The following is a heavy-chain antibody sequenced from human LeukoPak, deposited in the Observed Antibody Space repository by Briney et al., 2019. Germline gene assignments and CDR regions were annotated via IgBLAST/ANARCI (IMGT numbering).Heavy chain of an antibody. Sequence: SETLSLTCTVSGGSISTSNYYWGWIRQPPGKGLEWIGSIYYSGNTYYNPSLKSRVTISVDMSKNQFSLKLISVTAAGTAVYYCASGQQWLARYFDYWGQGTLVTVSS. CDR2: IYYSGNT. J-gene: IGHJ4*02. D-gene: IGHD6-19*01. V-gene: IGHV4-39*07. CDR3: ASGQQWLARYFDY. CDR1: GGSISTSNYY.